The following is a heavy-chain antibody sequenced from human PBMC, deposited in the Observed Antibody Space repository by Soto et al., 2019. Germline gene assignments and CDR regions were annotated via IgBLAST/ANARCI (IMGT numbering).Heavy chain of an antibody. CDR2: IYYSGST. V-gene: IGHV4-31*03. CDR1: GGSISSGGYY. D-gene: IGHD2-2*01. CDR3: ARVRDIVVVPAAMETNWFDP. Sequence: QVQLQESGPGLVKPSQTLSLTCTVSGGSISSGGYYWSWIRQHPGKGLEWIGYIYYSGSTYYNPSLKSRVTISVDTSTNQFSLKLSSVTAADTAVYYCARVRDIVVVPAAMETNWFDPWGQGTLVTVSS. J-gene: IGHJ5*02.